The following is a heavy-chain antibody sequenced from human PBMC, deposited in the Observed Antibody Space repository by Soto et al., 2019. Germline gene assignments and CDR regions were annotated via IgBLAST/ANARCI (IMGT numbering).Heavy chain of an antibody. D-gene: IGHD2-8*02. CDR1: GFTFSAYD. V-gene: IGHV3-13*01. Sequence: EVQLVESGGGLVQPGGSLRLSCAAYGFTFSAYDMHWVRQATGKGLEWVAAIGTQHDTYYPDSVKGRFTISRENAKDSLYLQMNSLRAGDTGVYYCARQASYWHGGGGWFDPWGQGTLVTVSS. CDR2: IGTQHDT. CDR3: ARQASYWHGGGGWFDP. J-gene: IGHJ5*02.